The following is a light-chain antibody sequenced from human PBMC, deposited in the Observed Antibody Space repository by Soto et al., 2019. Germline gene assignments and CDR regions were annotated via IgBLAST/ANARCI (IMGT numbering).Light chain of an antibody. CDR2: GVS. J-gene: IGLJ1*01. V-gene: IGLV2-14*01. CDR1: SSDVGTYDY. CDR3: YSYTTSSTHYV. Sequence: QSVLTQPASVSGSPGQSITISCTGTSSDVGTYDYVSWYQQHPGKAPKLMIYGVSYRPSGVSYRFSASKSGNTASLTISGLQAEDGADYYCYSYTTSSTHYVFGTGTKVTVL.